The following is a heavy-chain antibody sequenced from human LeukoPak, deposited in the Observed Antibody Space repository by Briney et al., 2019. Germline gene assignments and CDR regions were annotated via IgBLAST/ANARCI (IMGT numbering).Heavy chain of an antibody. Sequence: PSETLSLTCTVSGGSISSSSYYWGWIRQPPGKGLEWIGTIYYSGSTNYNPSLKSRVTISEDTSTNQFSLKLSSVTAADTAVYYCAKHASGSSWYFWFDPWGQGTLVTVSS. J-gene: IGHJ5*02. CDR2: IYYSGST. CDR1: GGSISSSSYY. D-gene: IGHD6-13*01. V-gene: IGHV4-39*01. CDR3: AKHASGSSWYFWFDP.